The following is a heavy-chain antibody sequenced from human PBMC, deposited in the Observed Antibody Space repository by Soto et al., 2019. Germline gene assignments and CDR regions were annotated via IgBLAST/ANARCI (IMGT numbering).Heavy chain of an antibody. Sequence: QVQLQESGPGLVKPSQTLSLSCTVSGGSISTVDYWWSWIRQSPDMGLEWIGHIYDGGRTYNNPSLESRVTMSVDTSKSHLSLTLSSVSAADTAVYYCARGPSGDKVDSWGQGTLVNVSS. V-gene: IGHV4-30-4*01. D-gene: IGHD7-27*01. CDR1: GGSISTVDYW. CDR3: ARGPSGDKVDS. J-gene: IGHJ4*02. CDR2: IYDGGRT.